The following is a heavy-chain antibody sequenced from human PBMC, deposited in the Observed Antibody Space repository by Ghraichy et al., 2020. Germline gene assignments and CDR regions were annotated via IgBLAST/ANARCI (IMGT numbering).Heavy chain of an antibody. CDR2: ISGSGGST. CDR3: AKCPVLGATRALSFDY. CDR1: GFTFSSYA. J-gene: IGHJ4*02. Sequence: GGSLRLSCAASGFTFSSYAMSWVRQAPGKGLEWVSAISGSGGSTYYADSVKGRFTISRDNSKNTLYLQMNSLRAEDTAVYYCAKCPVLGATRALSFDYWGQGTLVTVSS. V-gene: IGHV3-23*01. D-gene: IGHD1-26*01.